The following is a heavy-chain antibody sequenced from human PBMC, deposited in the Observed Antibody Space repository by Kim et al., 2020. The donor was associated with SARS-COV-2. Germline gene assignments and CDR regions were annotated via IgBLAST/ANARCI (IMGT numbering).Heavy chain of an antibody. Sequence: VGRSTSHADVGKGRFTISRDKAKNTRYLQMNSRTPEDTAVYYCARDGGMDVWGQGTTVTVSS. V-gene: IGHV3-74*01. J-gene: IGHJ6*02. CDR3: ARDGGMDV. CDR2: VGRST.